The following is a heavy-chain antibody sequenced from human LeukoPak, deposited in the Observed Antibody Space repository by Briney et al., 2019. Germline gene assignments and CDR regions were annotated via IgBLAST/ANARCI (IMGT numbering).Heavy chain of an antibody. V-gene: IGHV4-39*01. CDR2: IYYSGST. Sequence: SETLSLTCTVSGGSISSSSYYWGWIRQPPGKGLEWIGSIYYSGSTYYNPSLKSRVTISVDTSKNQFSLKLGSVTAADTAVYYCARWYDYVWGSYRSDYWGQGTLVTVSS. J-gene: IGHJ4*02. CDR3: ARWYDYVWGSYRSDY. CDR1: GGSISSSSYY. D-gene: IGHD3-16*02.